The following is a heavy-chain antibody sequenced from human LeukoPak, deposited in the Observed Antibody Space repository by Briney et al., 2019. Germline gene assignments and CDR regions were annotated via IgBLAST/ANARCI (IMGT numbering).Heavy chain of an antibody. J-gene: IGHJ4*02. D-gene: IGHD5-18*01. V-gene: IGHV3-7*01. CDR1: GFTFSAYW. CDR2: IKQDGDEK. CDR3: ARAGYTYGTLYF. Sequence: PAGSLRLSCAASGFTFSAYWVSWVRQAPGKGLEWVADIKQDGDEKNYVDSVKGRFTISRDNAKNSLYVQMNSLRAEDTAVYYCARAGYTYGTLYFWGQGTLVTVSS.